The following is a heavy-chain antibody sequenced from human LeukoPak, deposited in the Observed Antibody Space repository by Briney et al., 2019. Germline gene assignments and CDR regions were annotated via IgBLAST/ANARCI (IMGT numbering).Heavy chain of an antibody. CDR3: ARRASATSDYYYYMDV. CDR2: IYPGDSDT. V-gene: IGHV5-51*03. J-gene: IGHJ6*03. Sequence: PGESLKISCKGSGYSFTSYWIGWVRQMPGKGLEWMGIIYPGDSDTRYSSSLQGQVTISADKSISTAYLQWSSLKASDTAMYYCARRASATSDYYYYMDVRGKGTTVTVSS. CDR1: GYSFTSYW. D-gene: IGHD1-26*01.